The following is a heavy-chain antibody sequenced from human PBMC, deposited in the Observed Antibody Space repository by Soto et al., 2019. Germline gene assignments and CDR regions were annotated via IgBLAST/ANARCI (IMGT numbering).Heavy chain of an antibody. J-gene: IGHJ3*02. CDR3: ARGGRRSGSYADAFDI. CDR2: IKQDGSEK. Sequence: GGSLRLSCAASGFTSSTYWMSWVRQAPGKGLEWVANIKQDGSEKYYVDSVKGRFTISRDNAKNSLYLQMNSLRAEDTAVYYCARGGRRSGSYADAFDIWGQGTMVTVSS. V-gene: IGHV3-7*03. D-gene: IGHD1-26*01. CDR1: GFTSSTYW.